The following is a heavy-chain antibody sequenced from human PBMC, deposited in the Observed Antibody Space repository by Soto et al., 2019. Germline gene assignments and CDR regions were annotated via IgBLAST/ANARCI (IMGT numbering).Heavy chain of an antibody. CDR1: GFTFSDAW. D-gene: IGHD2-8*01. CDR2: VKSKTHGGTT. J-gene: IGHJ4*02. V-gene: IGHV3-15*07. Sequence: GGSLRLSCAASGFTFSDAWINWVRQAPGKGLEWVGRVKSKTHGGTTDYAEFVKGRFAIPRDDSNNMVYLQMNSLKIEDTAVYYWTADSYGTIPTVPSDYWGQGPLVTLSS. CDR3: TADSYGTIPTVPSDY.